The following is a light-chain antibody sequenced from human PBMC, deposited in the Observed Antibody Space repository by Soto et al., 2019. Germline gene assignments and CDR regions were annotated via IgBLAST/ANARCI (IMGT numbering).Light chain of an antibody. CDR1: QSVSSN. J-gene: IGKJ3*01. CDR2: GAS. CDR3: QQYSNWPLA. Sequence: EIVMTQSPATLSVSPGERATLSCRASQSVSSNLAGYQQKPGQAPRLLIYGASTRATGIPARFSGSGSGTEFTLTISSLQSEDFAVYYCQQYSNWPLAFGPGTKVDIK. V-gene: IGKV3-15*01.